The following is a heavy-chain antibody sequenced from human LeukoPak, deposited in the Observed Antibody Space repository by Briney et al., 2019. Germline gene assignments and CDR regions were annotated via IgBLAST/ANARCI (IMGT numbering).Heavy chain of an antibody. CDR1: GGSFSGYY. J-gene: IGHJ4*02. CDR3: ARNRVPATSPFCY. Sequence: SETLSLTCGVYGGSFSGYYWSWIRQPPGKGLKWIGEINHSGSTNYNPSLKSRVTISVDTSKNQFSLKLSSVTAADTAVYYCARNRVPATSPFCYWGQGTLVTVSS. D-gene: IGHD2-15*01. V-gene: IGHV4-34*01. CDR2: INHSGST.